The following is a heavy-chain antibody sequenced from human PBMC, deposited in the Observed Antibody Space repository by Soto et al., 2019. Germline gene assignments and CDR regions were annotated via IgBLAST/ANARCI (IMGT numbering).Heavy chain of an antibody. Sequence: SLKVSCKAPGGTFSSYAISWVRQAPGQGLEWMGGIIPIFGTANYAQKFQGRVTITADESTSTAYMELSSLRSEDTAVYYCATTLRYFDWLLPDYYYYGMDVWGQGTTVTVSS. CDR1: GGTFSSYA. J-gene: IGHJ6*02. CDR3: ATTLRYFDWLLPDYYYYGMDV. D-gene: IGHD3-9*01. CDR2: IIPIFGTA. V-gene: IGHV1-69*13.